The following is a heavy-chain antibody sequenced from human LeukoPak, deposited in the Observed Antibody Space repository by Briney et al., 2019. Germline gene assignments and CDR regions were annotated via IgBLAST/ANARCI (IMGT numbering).Heavy chain of an antibody. CDR3: AKRGSSWFYADY. J-gene: IGHJ4*02. Sequence: QSGGSLRLSCAGSGFTFSNYDMHWVRQAPGKGLEWVAVISSDGGNAYYVDSVKGRLTISRDNSKNTVYLQMNSLTTEDTAVYYCAKRGSSWFYADYWGQGTLVTVSS. CDR1: GFTFSNYD. D-gene: IGHD6-13*01. V-gene: IGHV3-30*18. CDR2: ISSDGGNA.